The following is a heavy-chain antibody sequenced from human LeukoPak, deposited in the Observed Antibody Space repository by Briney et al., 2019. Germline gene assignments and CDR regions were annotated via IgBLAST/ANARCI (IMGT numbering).Heavy chain of an antibody. CDR3: ARLQLAAAGNRWFDP. Sequence: PSETLSLTCTVSGGSISSGDYNWAWIRQPPGRGLEWIGSIYYSGSTYYNPSLKSRVTISVDTSKNQFSLRLSSVTAADTVVYYCARLQLAAAGNRWFDPWGQGTLVTVSS. J-gene: IGHJ5*02. CDR2: IYYSGST. CDR1: GGSISSGDYN. D-gene: IGHD6-13*01. V-gene: IGHV4-39*01.